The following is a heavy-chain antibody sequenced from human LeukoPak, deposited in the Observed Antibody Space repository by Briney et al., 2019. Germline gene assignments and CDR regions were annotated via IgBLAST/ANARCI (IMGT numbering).Heavy chain of an antibody. J-gene: IGHJ3*02. CDR1: GYTFTRYG. Sequence: ASVKVSCKASGYTFTRYGISWVRQAPGQGLEWMGWISAYNGKTNYAQKLQGRVTMTTDTFTSAAYMELRSLRSDDTAVYYCARQTFVGSGSYHGDDAFDIWGQGTMVTVSS. CDR2: ISAYNGKT. V-gene: IGHV1-18*01. D-gene: IGHD3-10*01. CDR3: ARQTFVGSGSYHGDDAFDI.